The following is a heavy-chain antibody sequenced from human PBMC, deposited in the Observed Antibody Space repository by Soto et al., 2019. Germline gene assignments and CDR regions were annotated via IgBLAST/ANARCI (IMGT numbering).Heavy chain of an antibody. V-gene: IGHV4-39*01. J-gene: IGHJ3*02. CDR3: VRYDRINMKPYSPEGFHI. Sequence: LSLTCTVSGDSISSSNSHWGWTRQPPGKGLEYIGSVYYGGAIFYSGNIYYNPSLKSRVTISVDTSKNQFSLRLSSVTAADTGVYYCVRYDRINMKPYSPEGFHIWGQGTMVTVSS. D-gene: IGHD3-3*02. CDR2: VYYGGAIFYSGNI. CDR1: GDSISSSNSH.